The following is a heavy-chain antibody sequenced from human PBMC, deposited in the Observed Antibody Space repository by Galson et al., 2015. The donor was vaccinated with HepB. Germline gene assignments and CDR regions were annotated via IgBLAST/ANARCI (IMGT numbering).Heavy chain of an antibody. CDR1: GFTFSNAW. CDR3: ATGEDGHSH. Sequence: SLRLSCATSGFTFSNAWMNWVRQAPGKGLEWVGRIKSKTFGGTTDYAAHVKGRFTISRDDSKRTLYLEMNNLKTEDTGVFYCATGEDGHSHWGQGTPVTVSS. D-gene: IGHD5-24*01. CDR2: IKSKTFGGTT. J-gene: IGHJ4*02. V-gene: IGHV3-15*01.